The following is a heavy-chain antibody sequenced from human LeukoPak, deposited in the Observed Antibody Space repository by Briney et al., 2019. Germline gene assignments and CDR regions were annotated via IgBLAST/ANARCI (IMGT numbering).Heavy chain of an antibody. D-gene: IGHD2-15*01. CDR1: GFTFSSYS. V-gene: IGHV3-23*01. Sequence: GGSLRLSCAASGFTFSSYSMNWVRRAPGKGLEWVSTISGSGGSTYYADSVKGRFTISRDNSKNTLYLQMNSLRAEDTAVYYCAKDAPADIVVYYFDYWGQGALVTVSS. J-gene: IGHJ4*02. CDR3: AKDAPADIVVYYFDY. CDR2: ISGSGGST.